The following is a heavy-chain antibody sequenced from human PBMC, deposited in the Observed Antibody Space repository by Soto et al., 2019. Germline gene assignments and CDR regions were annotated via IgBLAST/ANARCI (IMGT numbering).Heavy chain of an antibody. V-gene: IGHV2-26*01. CDR3: ARALREELPIYYFDS. Sequence: QVTLKESGPVLVKPTETLRLTCTVTGFSLSKDRMGVSWIRQPPGKALEWLAHNFWNDERSYNTSLKSRLTISRDTSKSQVVLTMTNVDPVDTGTYFCARALREELPIYYFDSWGQGTLVTVSS. CDR1: GFSLSKDRMG. D-gene: IGHD1-7*01. CDR2: NFWNDER. J-gene: IGHJ4*02.